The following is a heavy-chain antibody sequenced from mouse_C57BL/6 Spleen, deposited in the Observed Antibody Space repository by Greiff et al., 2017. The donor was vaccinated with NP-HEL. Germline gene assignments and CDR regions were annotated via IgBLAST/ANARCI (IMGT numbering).Heavy chain of an antibody. Sequence: EVQLQESEGGLVQPGSSMKLSCTASGFTFSDYYMAWVRQVPEKGLEWVANINYDGSSTYYLDSLKSRFIISRDNAKNILYLQMSSLKSEDTATYYCARVEYFYAMDYWGQGTSVTVSS. CDR3: ARVEYFYAMDY. CDR1: GFTFSDYY. V-gene: IGHV5-16*01. J-gene: IGHJ4*01. D-gene: IGHD5-2*01. CDR2: INYDGSST.